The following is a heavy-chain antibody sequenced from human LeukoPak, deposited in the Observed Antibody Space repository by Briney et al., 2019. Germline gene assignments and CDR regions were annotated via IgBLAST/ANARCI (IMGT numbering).Heavy chain of an antibody. CDR1: GFTFSSYG. CDR2: IWYDGSNK. D-gene: IGHD3-3*01. V-gene: IGHV3-33*01. J-gene: IGHJ6*02. Sequence: GRSLRLSCAASGFTFSSYGMHWVRQAPGKGLEWGAVIWYDGSNKYYADSVKGRFTISRDNSKNTLYLQMNSLRAEDTAVYYCARVRVPCYYGMDVWGQGTTVTVSS. CDR3: ARVRVPCYYGMDV.